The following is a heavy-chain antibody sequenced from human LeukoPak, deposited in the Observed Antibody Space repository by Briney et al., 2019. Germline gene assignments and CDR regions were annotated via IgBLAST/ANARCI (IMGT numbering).Heavy chain of an antibody. Sequence: GGSLRLSCAASGFTFSSYPMSWVRQAPGKGLEWVSYITTSSGQIYYGDSVKGRFTISRDNAKNSLYLQMNSLRAEDTAVYFCARDTTVDGAFDIWGQGTMVTVSS. J-gene: IGHJ3*02. D-gene: IGHD4-23*01. CDR2: ITTSSGQI. CDR3: ARDTTVDGAFDI. CDR1: GFTFSSYP. V-gene: IGHV3-21*01.